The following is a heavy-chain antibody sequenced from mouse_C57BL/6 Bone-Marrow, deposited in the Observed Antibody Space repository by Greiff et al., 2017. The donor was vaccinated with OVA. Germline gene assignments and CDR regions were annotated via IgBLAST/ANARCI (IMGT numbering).Heavy chain of an antibody. D-gene: IGHD2-3*01. J-gene: IGHJ2*01. Sequence: VQLQQSGAELVRPGASVKLSCTASGFNFKDDYMPWVKQRPEQGLEWIGWIDPEDGDTEYASKFQGKATITTDTSSNTSYLQLSSLTSEDTAVYYCTTGVYDGYYFDYWGQGNTLTVSS. CDR3: TTGVYDGYYFDY. CDR2: IDPEDGDT. CDR1: GFNFKDDY. V-gene: IGHV14-4*01.